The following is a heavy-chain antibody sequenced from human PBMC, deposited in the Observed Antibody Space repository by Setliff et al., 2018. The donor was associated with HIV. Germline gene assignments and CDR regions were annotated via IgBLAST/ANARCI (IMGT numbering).Heavy chain of an antibody. J-gene: IGHJ4*02. CDR2: IYYSGST. CDR3: ARRSGWFYDY. Sequence: SETLSLTCTVSGGSMNIHYWSWIRQPPGKGLEWIGSIYYSGSTNYNPSLKSRVTVSVDTSKNQFSLKLSSVTAADTAVYYCARRSGWFYDYWGQGTLVTVSS. CDR1: GGSMNIHY. V-gene: IGHV4-59*11. D-gene: IGHD6-19*01.